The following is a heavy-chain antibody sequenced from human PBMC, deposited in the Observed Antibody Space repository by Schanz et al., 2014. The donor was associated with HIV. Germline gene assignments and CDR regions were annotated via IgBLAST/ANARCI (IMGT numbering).Heavy chain of an antibody. CDR3: ATCLITIGCSS. D-gene: IGHD1-1*01. Sequence: QVQLVQSGAEVKKPGSSVQVSCKASGGSFSSFSITWVRQAPGQGLEWTGGIIPMFGSANYAQKFLGRVTISADESTSTGYMDLSNLRSDDTAVYYCATCLITIGCSSWGQGTLVTVSS. J-gene: IGHJ5*02. CDR1: GGSFSSFS. CDR2: IIPMFGSA. V-gene: IGHV1-69*01.